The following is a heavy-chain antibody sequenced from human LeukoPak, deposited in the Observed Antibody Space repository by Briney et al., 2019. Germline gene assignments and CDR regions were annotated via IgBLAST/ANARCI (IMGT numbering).Heavy chain of an antibody. CDR2: IYPGYSDT. D-gene: IGHD5-24*01. V-gene: IGHV5-51*01. Sequence: GESLKISCKGFGYSFTSYWIGWVRQMPGKGLEWMGIIYPGYSDTRYSPSFQGQVTISADKSISTAYLQWSSLKASDTAMYYCARPLEMATIKGGFYYFDYWGQGTLVTVSS. CDR1: GYSFTSYW. J-gene: IGHJ4*02. CDR3: ARPLEMATIKGGFYYFDY.